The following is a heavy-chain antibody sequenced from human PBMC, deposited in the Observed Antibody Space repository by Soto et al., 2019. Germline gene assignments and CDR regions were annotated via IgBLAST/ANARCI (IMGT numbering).Heavy chain of an antibody. CDR3: ARQYCISTSGHIAAFDI. CDR2: IYPGDSDT. V-gene: IGHV5-51*01. CDR1: GYSFTSYW. Sequence: GESLKISCKGSGYSFTSYWIGWVRQMPGKGLEWMGIIYPGDSDTRYSPSFQGQVTISADKSISTAYLQWSSLKASDTAMYYCARQYCISTSGHIAAFDIWGQGTMVTVSS. J-gene: IGHJ3*02. D-gene: IGHD2-2*02.